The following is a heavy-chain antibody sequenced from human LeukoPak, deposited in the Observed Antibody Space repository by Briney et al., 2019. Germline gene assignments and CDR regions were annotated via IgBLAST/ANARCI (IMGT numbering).Heavy chain of an antibody. CDR1: GGSISSYY. CDR3: ARDDARGFC. Sequence: SETLSLICTVSGGSISSYYWSWIRQPPGKGLEWIGYIYYSGSTNYNPSLKSRVTISVDTSKNQFSLKLSSVTAADTAVYYCARDDARGFCWGQGTLVTVSS. J-gene: IGHJ4*02. CDR2: IYYSGST. D-gene: IGHD2-2*01. V-gene: IGHV4-59*12.